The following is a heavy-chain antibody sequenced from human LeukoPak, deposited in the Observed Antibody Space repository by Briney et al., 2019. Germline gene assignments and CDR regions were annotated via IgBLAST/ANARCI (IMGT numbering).Heavy chain of an antibody. V-gene: IGHV3-48*04. D-gene: IGHD1-26*01. J-gene: IGHJ5*02. Sequence: GGSLRLSCAASGFTFSSYSMNWVRQAPGKGLEWVSYISSSSTTIYYADSVKGRFTISRDNAKNSLYLQTNSLRAEDTAVYYCAREGWELREASNWFDPWGQGTLVTVSS. CDR1: GFTFSSYS. CDR3: AREGWELREASNWFDP. CDR2: ISSSSTTI.